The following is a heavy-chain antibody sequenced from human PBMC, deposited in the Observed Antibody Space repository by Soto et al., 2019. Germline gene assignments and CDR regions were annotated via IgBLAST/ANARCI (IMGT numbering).Heavy chain of an antibody. CDR3: AKDQYSYGTFDY. V-gene: IGHV3-23*01. CDR2: ISGSGGST. CDR1: GFTFSSYA. D-gene: IGHD5-18*01. Sequence: VGSLRLSCAASGFTFSSYAMSWVRQAPGKGLEWVSAISGSGGSTYYADSVKGRFTISRDNSKNTLYLQMNSLRAEDTAVYYCAKDQYSYGTFDYWGQGTLVTVSS. J-gene: IGHJ4*02.